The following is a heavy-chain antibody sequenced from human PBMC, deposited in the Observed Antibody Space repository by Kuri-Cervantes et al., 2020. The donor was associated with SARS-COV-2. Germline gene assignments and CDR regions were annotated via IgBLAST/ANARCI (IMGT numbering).Heavy chain of an antibody. CDR3: ASLPEYTSDGELFDF. J-gene: IGHJ4*02. D-gene: IGHD6-19*01. CDR1: GFTFRNYG. Sequence: GESLKISCAPSGFTFRNYGMHWVRLASGKGLEWVAVVSYNGTTKHYADSVKGRFTTSRDNSKNTLYLQMNSLRTEDTAFYHCASLPEYTSDGELFDFWGQGTLVTVSS. V-gene: IGHV3-30*03. CDR2: VSYNGTTK.